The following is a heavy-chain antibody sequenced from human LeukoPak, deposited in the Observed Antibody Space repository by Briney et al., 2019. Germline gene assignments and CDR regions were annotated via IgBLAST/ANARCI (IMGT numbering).Heavy chain of an antibody. D-gene: IGHD1-14*01. CDR2: IYWGDDK. V-gene: IGHV2-5*02. J-gene: IGHJ4*02. Sequence: SGPTLVKPTQTLTLTCTFSGFSLSTSGVGVGWIRQPPGKALEWLALIYWGDDKRYTPSLKSRLTITEDTSKNQVVLTMTNMDPVDTATYYCAHIHQPGLHFDYWGQGTLVTVSS. CDR3: AHIHQPGLHFDY. CDR1: GFSLSTSGVG.